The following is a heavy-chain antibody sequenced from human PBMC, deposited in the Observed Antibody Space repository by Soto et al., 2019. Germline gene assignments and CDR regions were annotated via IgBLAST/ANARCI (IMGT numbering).Heavy chain of an antibody. CDR1: GFIFSSYG. Sequence: PGGSLRLSCAASGFIFSSYGMNWVRQAPGKGLEWVAVISFDGKIRYYADSVKGRFTISRDNSKNTLYLQINRLRAEDTDVYYCAPFASPPGFDIWGQGTMVTVSS. V-gene: IGHV3-30*03. CDR2: ISFDGKIR. CDR3: APFASPPGFDI. J-gene: IGHJ3*02.